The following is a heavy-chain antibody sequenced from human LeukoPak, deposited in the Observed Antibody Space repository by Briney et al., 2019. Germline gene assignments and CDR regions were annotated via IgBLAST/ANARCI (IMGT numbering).Heavy chain of an antibody. CDR3: VRPSYYDSSGYSLDGFDI. V-gene: IGHV3-72*01. CDR1: GFTLSDYY. J-gene: IGHJ3*02. D-gene: IGHD3-22*01. Sequence: GGSLRLSCAASGFTLSDYYMDWVRHAPGKGLEWVGRTRNKANSYTTDYAASVKGRFTISRDDSKKSVFLQMNSLKTEDTAVYYCVRPSYYDSSGYSLDGFDIWGQGTMVTVSS. CDR2: TRNKANSYTT.